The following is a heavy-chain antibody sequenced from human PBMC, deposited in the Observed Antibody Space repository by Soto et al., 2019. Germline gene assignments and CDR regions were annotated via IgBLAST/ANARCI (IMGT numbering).Heavy chain of an antibody. CDR1: GFTFTKAY. V-gene: IGHV3-15*01. Sequence: EVQLVESGGGLVEPGGSIRLSCVASGFTFTKAYMTWVRQAPGKGLEWVGRIKGSHAGGTTDYATSVKGRFTISRDDWRNTLYLQMNSLKTEDTSVYYCATEGGYPGSNIYGAYWGQGTLVTVSS. D-gene: IGHD1-26*01. CDR3: ATEGGYPGSNIYGAY. CDR2: IKGSHAGGTT. J-gene: IGHJ4*02.